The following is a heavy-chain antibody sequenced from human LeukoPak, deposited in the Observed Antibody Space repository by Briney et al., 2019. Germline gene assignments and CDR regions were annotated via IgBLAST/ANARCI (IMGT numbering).Heavy chain of an antibody. CDR2: IQQDGSER. Sequence: GGSLRLSCAASGFTFKAYWMSWVRQAPGTGLEWVANIQQDGSERKYVDSVKGRFTISRDNARNSLYLEMNSLRAEDTAVYYCARLRYTYGKNFDYWGQGPLVTVSS. V-gene: IGHV3-7*01. D-gene: IGHD5-18*01. J-gene: IGHJ4*02. CDR3: ARLRYTYGKNFDY. CDR1: GFTFKAYW.